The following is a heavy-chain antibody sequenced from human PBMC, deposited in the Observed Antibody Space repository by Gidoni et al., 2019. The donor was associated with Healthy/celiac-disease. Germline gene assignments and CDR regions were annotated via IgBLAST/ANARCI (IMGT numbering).Heavy chain of an antibody. CDR1: GYSFTRYR. J-gene: IGHJ6*02. Sequence: EVQLVQSGAEVKKPGESLKISCKGSGYSFTRYRIGWVHQMPGKGLEWMGIIYPGDSDTRYSPSFQGQVTISADKSISTAYLQWSSLKASDTAMYYCARRGEGPAAPYYGMDVWGQGTTVTVSS. V-gene: IGHV5-51*07. D-gene: IGHD2-2*01. CDR3: ARRGEGPAAPYYGMDV. CDR2: IYPGDSDT.